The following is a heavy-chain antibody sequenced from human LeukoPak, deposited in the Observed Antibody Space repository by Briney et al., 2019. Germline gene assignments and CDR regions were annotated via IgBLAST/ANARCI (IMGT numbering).Heavy chain of an antibody. CDR3: ARGAPKRWLQLLYYFDY. CDR2: IYYSGST. J-gene: IGHJ4*02. CDR1: GGSISSSSYY. V-gene: IGHV4-39*07. D-gene: IGHD5-24*01. Sequence: SETLSLTCTVSGGSISSSSYYWGWIRQPPGKGLEWIGSIYYSGSTYYNPSLNSRVTISVDTSKNQFSLKLSSVTAADTAVYYCARGAPKRWLQLLYYFDYWGQGTLVTVSS.